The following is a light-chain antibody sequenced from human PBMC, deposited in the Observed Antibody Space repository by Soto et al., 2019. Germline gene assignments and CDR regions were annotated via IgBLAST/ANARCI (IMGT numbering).Light chain of an antibody. J-gene: IGLJ2*01. CDR3: QSYDNSLSHVV. CDR2: GDN. Sequence: QSVRTQPPSVSGAPGQRVTIPCTGSSSNIGSFYDVHWYQQLPGTVPKLLIYGDNNRPSGVPDRFSGSKSGTSASLAITGLQPEDEADYYCQSYDNSLSHVVFGGGTKLTVL. CDR1: SSNIGSFYD. V-gene: IGLV1-40*01.